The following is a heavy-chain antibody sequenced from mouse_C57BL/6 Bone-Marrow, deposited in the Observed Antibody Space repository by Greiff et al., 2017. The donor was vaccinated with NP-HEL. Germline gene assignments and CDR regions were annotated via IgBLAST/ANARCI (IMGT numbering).Heavy chain of an antibody. Sequence: VQLKQSGPELVKPGASVKIPCKASGYTFTDYNMDWVKQSHGKSLEWIGDINPNNGGTIYNQKFKGKATLTVDKSSSTAYMELRSLTSEDTAVYYCATGLLWLRRAWFAYWGQGTLVTVSA. J-gene: IGHJ3*01. D-gene: IGHD2-2*01. CDR3: ATGLLWLRRAWFAY. CDR1: GYTFTDYN. CDR2: INPNNGGT. V-gene: IGHV1-18*01.